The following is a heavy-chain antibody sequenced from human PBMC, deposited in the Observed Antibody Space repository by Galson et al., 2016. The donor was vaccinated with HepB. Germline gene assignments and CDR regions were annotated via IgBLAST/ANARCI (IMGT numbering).Heavy chain of an antibody. V-gene: IGHV3-11*01. CDR2: ICSSGSPI. CDR3: ARMIPLYSSGWYVRGDGWFDP. J-gene: IGHJ5*02. D-gene: IGHD6-19*01. Sequence: SLRLSCAASGFRLSDYYMSWIRQAPGKGLEWLSYICSSGSPIYYADSVKGRFTISRDNAKNSLYLQMNNLRGEDTAVYYCARMIPLYSSGWYVRGDGWFDPWGQGTLVTVSS. CDR1: GFRLSDYY.